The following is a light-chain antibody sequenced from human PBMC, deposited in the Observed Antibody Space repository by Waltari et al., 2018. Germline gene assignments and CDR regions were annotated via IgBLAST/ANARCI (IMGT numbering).Light chain of an antibody. CDR1: QSFGRS. V-gene: IGKV3-20*01. CDR2: DTS. CDR3: QMYVRLPVT. J-gene: IGKJ1*01. Sequence: SCRAGQSFGRSLAWYQQKPGQAPRLLIYDTSTRATGIPDRCSGSGSGTDFSLTISRVEPEDFAVYYCQMYVRLPVTFGQGTKVEVK.